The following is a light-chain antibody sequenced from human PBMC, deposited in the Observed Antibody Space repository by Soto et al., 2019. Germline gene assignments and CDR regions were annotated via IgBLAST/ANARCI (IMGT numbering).Light chain of an antibody. Sequence: QPVLTQPPSASGTPGQRVTIPCSGSSSNIGNNYVHWYQQLPGTAPKLLIYRNNQRPSGVPDRVSGSKSGTSASLAISGLRSEDEADYYCAAWDDSLSGVVFGGGTKLTVL. V-gene: IGLV1-47*01. CDR1: SSNIGNNY. CDR3: AAWDDSLSGVV. J-gene: IGLJ2*01. CDR2: RNN.